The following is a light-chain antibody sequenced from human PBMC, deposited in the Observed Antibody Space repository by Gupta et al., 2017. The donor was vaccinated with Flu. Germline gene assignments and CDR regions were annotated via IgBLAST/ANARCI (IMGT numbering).Light chain of an antibody. CDR3: QQSYGTPHT. J-gene: IGKJ2*01. Sequence: DIQMTQSPSSLSASVGDRVTITCRASQSIAKYLNWYQQKAGKAPKLLIYDASTLQGGVPSRFSGSGSGTDFTLTISSLHPEDFATYSCQQSYGTPHTFGQGTKLEIK. V-gene: IGKV1-39*01. CDR1: QSIAKY. CDR2: DAS.